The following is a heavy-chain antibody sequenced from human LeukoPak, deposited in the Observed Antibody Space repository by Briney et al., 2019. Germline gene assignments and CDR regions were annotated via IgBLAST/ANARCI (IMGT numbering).Heavy chain of an antibody. CDR1: GFTFSSYG. CDR2: ISYDGSNK. Sequence: PGGSLRLSCAASGFTFSSYGMHWVRQAPGKGLEWVAVISYDGSNKYYADSVKGRFTISRDNSKNTLYLQMNSLRAEDTAVYYCARDGGPPEYYFDYWGQGTLVTVSS. CDR3: ARDGGPPEYYFDY. J-gene: IGHJ4*02. V-gene: IGHV3-30*03. D-gene: IGHD3-10*01.